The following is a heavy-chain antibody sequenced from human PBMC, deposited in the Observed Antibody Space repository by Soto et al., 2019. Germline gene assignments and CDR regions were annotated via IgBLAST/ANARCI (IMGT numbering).Heavy chain of an antibody. Sequence: QVQLQESGPGLVKPSETLSLTCTVSGGSITNYYCSWFRQPPGKGLEWIGYIKYNGDSAYNLSLTRRVTMSMVTSKTQFSLMLESVTATDTAVYYCARHGFGSLHGLVDVWGQGTRVIVSS. CDR2: IKYNGDS. V-gene: IGHV4-59*08. D-gene: IGHD3-10*01. J-gene: IGHJ6*02. CDR1: GGSITNYY. CDR3: ARHGFGSLHGLVDV.